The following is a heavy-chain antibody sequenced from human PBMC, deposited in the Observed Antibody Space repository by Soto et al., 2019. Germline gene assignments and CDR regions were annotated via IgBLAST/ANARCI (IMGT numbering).Heavy chain of an antibody. D-gene: IGHD3-22*01. CDR3: VRELTLTRPVAGYFYGLDV. J-gene: IGHJ6*02. Sequence: ASVKVSCKASGYTFIGYYIHLVRQAPGQGLEWMGWINPNSGGTNYAQKFEGRVTLTSDTSSRTAYLEVSRLKPDDSAVYFCVRELTLTRPVAGYFYGLDVWGQGTTVTVSS. CDR2: INPNSGGT. CDR1: GYTFIGYY. V-gene: IGHV1-2*02.